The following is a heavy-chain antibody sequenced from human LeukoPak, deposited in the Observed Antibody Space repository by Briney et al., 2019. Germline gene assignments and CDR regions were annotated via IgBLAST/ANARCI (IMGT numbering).Heavy chain of an antibody. Sequence: PGGSLRLSCAASGFTFGSYAMSWVRQAPGKGLEWVAIISYDGSNEYYADSVKGRFTISRDNSKNTLYLQMNSLRAADTAVYYCARDTGTSYLSSFDSWGQGTLVTVSS. J-gene: IGHJ4*02. CDR2: ISYDGSNE. CDR3: ARDTGTSYLSSFDS. CDR1: GFTFGSYA. D-gene: IGHD6-6*01. V-gene: IGHV3-30*04.